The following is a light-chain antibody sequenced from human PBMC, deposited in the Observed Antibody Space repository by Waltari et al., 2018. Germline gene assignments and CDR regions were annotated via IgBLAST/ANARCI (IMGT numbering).Light chain of an antibody. J-gene: IGLJ3*02. CDR3: MFWPSNVWV. Sequence: QPVLTQPPSSSASPGESARLTFTLPSDINVGDFIIYWYQQKPGTPPRFLLYYNSDSEKAQGSGVPSRFSGSKDASANAGSLLISGVQSEDEADYYCMFWPSNVWVFGGGTKLTVL. CDR1: SDINVGDFI. V-gene: IGLV5-37*01. CDR2: YNSDSEK.